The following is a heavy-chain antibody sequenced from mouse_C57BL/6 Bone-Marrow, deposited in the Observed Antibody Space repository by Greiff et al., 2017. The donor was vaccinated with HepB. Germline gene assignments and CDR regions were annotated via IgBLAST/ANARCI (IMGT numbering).Heavy chain of an antibody. Sequence: VQLQQSGPGLVQPSQSLSITCTVSGFSLTSYGVHWVRQSPGKGLEWLGVIWRGGSTDYNAAFMSRLSITKDNSKSQVFFKMNSLHADDTAIYSCAKTSYDGYYHYYAMDYWGQGTSVTVSS. CDR3: AKTSYDGYYHYYAMDY. CDR1: GFSLTSYG. J-gene: IGHJ4*01. D-gene: IGHD2-3*01. CDR2: IWRGGST. V-gene: IGHV2-5*01.